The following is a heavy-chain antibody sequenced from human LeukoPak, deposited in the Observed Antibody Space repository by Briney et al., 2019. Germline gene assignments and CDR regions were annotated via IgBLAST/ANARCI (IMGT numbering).Heavy chain of an antibody. V-gene: IGHV3-53*01. CDR2: IYSGGTT. CDR1: GFTLSAHW. Sequence: AGGSLRLSCTASGFTLSAHWMTWVRQAPGKGLEWISLIYSGGTTHYADSVMGRFTISRDNSKTTLFLQMNSLKAEDTAVYYCATGGRSGVALEQWGQGTLVTVSS. D-gene: IGHD3-3*01. J-gene: IGHJ4*02. CDR3: ATGGRSGVALEQ.